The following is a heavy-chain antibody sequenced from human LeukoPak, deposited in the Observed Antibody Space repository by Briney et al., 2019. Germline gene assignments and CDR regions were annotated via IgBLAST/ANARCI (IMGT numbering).Heavy chain of an antibody. CDR3: ARGPPSTRYCSSTSCYLVY. V-gene: IGHV3-7*03. J-gene: IGHJ4*02. Sequence: GGSLRLSCAASGFTFSSYWMSWVRQAPGKGLEWVANIKQDGSEKYYVDSVKGRFTISRDNAKNSLYLQMNSLRAKDTAVYYCARGPPSTRYCSSTSCYLVYWGQGTLVTVSS. D-gene: IGHD2-2*01. CDR2: IKQDGSEK. CDR1: GFTFSSYW.